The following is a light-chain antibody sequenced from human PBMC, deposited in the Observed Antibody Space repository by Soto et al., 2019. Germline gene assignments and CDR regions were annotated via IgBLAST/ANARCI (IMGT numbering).Light chain of an antibody. J-gene: IGLJ1*01. CDR3: ISYTSSSTYV. V-gene: IGLV2-14*01. CDR1: SSDVGDYNY. Sequence: QSVLTQPASVSGSPGQSITISCTGTSSDVGDYNYVSWYQQHPGKAPKLMIYDVSNRPSGVSNRFSGSKSGNTASLTISGLQAEDEADYYCISYTSSSTYVFGTGTKATVL. CDR2: DVS.